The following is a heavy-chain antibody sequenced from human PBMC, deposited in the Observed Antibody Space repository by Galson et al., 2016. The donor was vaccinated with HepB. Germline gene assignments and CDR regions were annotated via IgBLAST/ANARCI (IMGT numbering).Heavy chain of an antibody. CDR2: MNPNSGST. Sequence: QSGAEVKKPGASVKVSCKASGYTFTSYDINWVRQATGQGLEWMGWMNPNSGSTGYAQKFQGRVTMTRDTSISTAFMEVSSLRSEDTAVYYCARLATVTTGGYWYFDLWGRGTLVTVSS. CDR3: ARLATVTTGGYWYFDL. J-gene: IGHJ2*01. CDR1: GYTFTSYD. V-gene: IGHV1-8*01. D-gene: IGHD4-17*01.